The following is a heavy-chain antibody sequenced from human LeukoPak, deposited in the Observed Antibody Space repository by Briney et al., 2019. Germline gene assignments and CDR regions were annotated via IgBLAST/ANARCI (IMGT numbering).Heavy chain of an antibody. J-gene: IGHJ4*02. Sequence: QPGGSLRLSCAASGFTFSSYSMNWVRQAPGKGLEWVSYISSSGSPIYYADSVKGRFTISRDNAKNSLYLQMNSLRAEDTAVYYCASLSLRWSDYWGQGTLVTVSS. D-gene: IGHD4-23*01. CDR1: GFTFSSYS. CDR3: ASLSLRWSDY. V-gene: IGHV3-48*04. CDR2: ISSSGSPI.